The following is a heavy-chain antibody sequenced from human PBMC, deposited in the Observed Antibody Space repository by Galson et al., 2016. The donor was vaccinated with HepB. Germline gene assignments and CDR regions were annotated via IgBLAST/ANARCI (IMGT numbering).Heavy chain of an antibody. CDR3: ARQGYNILTGYINYFDY. Sequence: SETLSLTCTVSGDSVNSRFYYWGWIRQPPGKGLEWIGSSHSSGSTNYSPSLKSRATISVDTSKDQFSLRLNSVTAADTAVYYCARQGYNILTGYINYFDYWGQETLVTVSS. J-gene: IGHJ4*02. CDR2: SHSSGST. CDR1: GDSVNSRFYY. V-gene: IGHV4-39*01. D-gene: IGHD3-9*01.